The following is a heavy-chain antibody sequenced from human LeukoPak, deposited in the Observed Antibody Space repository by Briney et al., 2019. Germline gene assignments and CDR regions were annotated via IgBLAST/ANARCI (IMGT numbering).Heavy chain of an antibody. CDR2: ITGSDSST. CDR3: AKEQQPCTTSCYTADY. J-gene: IGHJ4*02. V-gene: IGHV3-23*01. Sequence: GGSLRLSCAASGFPFSTYAMTWVRQAPGKGLEWVSGITGSDSSTYYADSVKGGLTISRANSKNTLYLQMKSLKAEDTAVYYCAKEQQPCTTSCYTADYWGQGTLVTVSS. CDR1: GFPFSTYA. D-gene: IGHD2-2*02.